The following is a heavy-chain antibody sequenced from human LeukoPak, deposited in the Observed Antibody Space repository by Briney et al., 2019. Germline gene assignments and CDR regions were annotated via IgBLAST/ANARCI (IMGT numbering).Heavy chain of an antibody. CDR3: AKAGGYCSGGSCCCDY. J-gene: IGHJ4*02. Sequence: GGSLRLSCAASGFTFSSYEMHWVRQAPGKGLEWVSYISSSGSTIYYADSVKGRFTISRDNSKNTLYLQMNSLRAEDTAVYYCAKAGGYCSGGSCCCDYWGQGTLVTVSS. D-gene: IGHD2-15*01. V-gene: IGHV3-48*03. CDR1: GFTFSSYE. CDR2: ISSSGSTI.